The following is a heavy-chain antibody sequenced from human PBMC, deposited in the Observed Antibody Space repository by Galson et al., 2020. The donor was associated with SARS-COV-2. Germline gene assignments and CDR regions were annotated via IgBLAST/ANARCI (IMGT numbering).Heavy chain of an antibody. CDR1: GFTVSSTY. J-gene: IGHJ5*02. CDR3: ARSPRVDTGWYWFDP. D-gene: IGHD6-19*01. CDR2: IYGDGSA. V-gene: IGHV3-66*01. Sequence: GGSLRLSCAASGFTVSSTYMTWVRQAPGKGLKWVSLIYGDGSAYYADSVKGRFTVSRDNSKNTLYLQMSSLGAEDTAVYYCARSPRVDTGWYWFDPWGQGTLVTVS.